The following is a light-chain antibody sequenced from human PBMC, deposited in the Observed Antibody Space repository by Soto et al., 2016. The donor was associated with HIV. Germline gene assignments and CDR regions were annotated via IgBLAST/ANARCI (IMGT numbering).Light chain of an antibody. Sequence: DIQMTQSPSTLSASVGDRVTITCRASRSISSWVAWYQQKPGKAPNLLIYKASNLESGVPSRFSGGGSGTEFTLTISSLQPDDFATYYCQQYQTEEGTFGQGTTVEIK. CDR3: QQYQTEEGT. V-gene: IGKV1-5*03. CDR2: KAS. CDR1: RSISSW. J-gene: IGKJ1*01.